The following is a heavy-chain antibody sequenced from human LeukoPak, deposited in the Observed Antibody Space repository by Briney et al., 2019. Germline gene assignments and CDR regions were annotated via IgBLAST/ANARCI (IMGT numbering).Heavy chain of an antibody. D-gene: IGHD2-2*01. V-gene: IGHV1-18*01. CDR3: ARDWYCSSTSCYSDQDY. CDR1: GYTFTSYG. CDR2: ISAYNGNT. J-gene: IGHJ4*02. Sequence: GASVKVSCKASGYTFTSYGISWVRQAPGQGLEWMGWISAYNGNTNYAQKLQGRVTMTTDTSTSTAYMELRSQRSDDTAVYYCARDWYCSSTSCYSDQDYWGQGTLVTVSS.